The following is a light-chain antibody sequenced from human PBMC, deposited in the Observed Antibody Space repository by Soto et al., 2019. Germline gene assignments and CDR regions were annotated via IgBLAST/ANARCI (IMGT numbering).Light chain of an antibody. CDR3: QQYNSWAYT. J-gene: IGKJ2*01. V-gene: IGKV3-15*01. CDR2: GAS. Sequence: EIVMTQSPATLSVSPGERATLSCRASENVITNLAWFQQKPGQAPSLLVYGASTRANGIPARFSHSGSGTEFTLIISSLQSQDFAVYYCQQYNSWAYTFGRGTELEIK. CDR1: ENVITN.